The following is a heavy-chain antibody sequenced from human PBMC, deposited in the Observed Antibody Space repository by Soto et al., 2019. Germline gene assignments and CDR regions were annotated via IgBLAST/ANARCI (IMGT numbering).Heavy chain of an antibody. V-gene: IGHV3-30*03. CDR2: ISNDGSNG. Sequence: GSLRLSCAASGFTFSSYGMHWVRQAPGKGLEWVAVISNDGSNGHYADSVKGRFTISRDNSKNTLYLQMNSLRAEDTAVYYCARDLISYYDSSGYYIDYWGQGTLVTVSS. CDR1: GFTFSSYG. J-gene: IGHJ4*02. D-gene: IGHD3-22*01. CDR3: ARDLISYYDSSGYYIDY.